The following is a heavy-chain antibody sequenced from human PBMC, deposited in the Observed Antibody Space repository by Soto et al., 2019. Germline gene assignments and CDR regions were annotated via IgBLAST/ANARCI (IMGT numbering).Heavy chain of an antibody. D-gene: IGHD3-10*01. V-gene: IGHV4-59*01. J-gene: IGHJ5*02. CDR3: ARRARRKGYYGSGSYYLLSDWFDP. CDR2: IYYSGST. Sequence: PSETLSLTCTVSGGSISSYYWSWIRQPPGKGLEWIGYIYYSGSTNYNPSLKSRVTISVDTSKNQFSLKLSSVTAADTAVYYCARRARRKGYYGSGSYYLLSDWFDPWGQGTLVTVSS. CDR1: GGSISSYY.